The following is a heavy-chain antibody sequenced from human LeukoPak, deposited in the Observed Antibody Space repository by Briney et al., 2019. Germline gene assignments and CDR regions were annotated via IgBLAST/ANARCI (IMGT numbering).Heavy chain of an antibody. CDR3: ARSMTRGTTVVMADY. J-gene: IGHJ4*02. V-gene: IGHV3-33*01. CDR1: GFTFSSYG. Sequence: GGSLRPSCAASGFTFSSYGMHWVRQAPGKGLEWVAVIWYDGSNKYYADSVKGRFTISRDNSKNTLYLQMNSLRAEDTAVYYCARSMTRGTTVVMADYWGQGTLVTVSS. D-gene: IGHD4-23*01. CDR2: IWYDGSNK.